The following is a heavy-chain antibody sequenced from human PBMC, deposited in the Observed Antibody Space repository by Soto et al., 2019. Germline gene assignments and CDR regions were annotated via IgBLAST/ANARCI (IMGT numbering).Heavy chain of an antibody. CDR1: GYTFTGYY. V-gene: IGHV1-2*02. CDR3: GRFCTNSVCYTPHAYDI. CDR2: INPNSGGT. D-gene: IGHD2-8*01. J-gene: IGHJ3*02. Sequence: ASVKVSCKASGYTFTGYYMHWVRPAPGQGLEWMGWINPNSGGTNSAQKFQGRVTMTRDTSLSTAYMELSRLRSDDTAVYYCGRFCTNSVCYTPHAYDIWGQGTMVTGS.